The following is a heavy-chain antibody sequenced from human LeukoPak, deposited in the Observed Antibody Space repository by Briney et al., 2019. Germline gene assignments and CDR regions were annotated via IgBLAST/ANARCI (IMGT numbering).Heavy chain of an antibody. J-gene: IGHJ4*02. CDR1: GYTLTELS. CDR3: ARDPRGPTAYDHSGRDTLDS. D-gene: IGHD3-22*01. V-gene: IGHV1-24*01. CDR2: FDPEDGET. Sequence: GASVKVSCKVSGYTLTELSMHWVRQAPGKGLEWMGGFDPEDGETIYAQKFQGRVTMTEDTSTDTAYMELSSLRSEDTAVYFCARDPRGPTAYDHSGRDTLDSWGQGTLVTVSS.